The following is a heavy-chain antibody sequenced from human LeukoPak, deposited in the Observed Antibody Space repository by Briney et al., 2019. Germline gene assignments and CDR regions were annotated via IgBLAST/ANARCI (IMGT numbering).Heavy chain of an antibody. CDR3: ARSRYFDGYYFDY. V-gene: IGHV1-8*01. CDR2: MNPNSGNT. Sequence: ASVKVSCKASGYTFTSYDINWVRQATGQGLEWMGWMNPNSGNTGYAQKFQGRVTMTRNTSISTAYMELSSLRSEDTAVYYCARSRYFDGYYFDYWGQGTLVTVSS. J-gene: IGHJ4*02. D-gene: IGHD3-9*01. CDR1: GYTFTSYD.